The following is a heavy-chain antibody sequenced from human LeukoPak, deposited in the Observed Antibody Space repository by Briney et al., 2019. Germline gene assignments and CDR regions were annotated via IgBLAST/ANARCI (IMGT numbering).Heavy chain of an antibody. V-gene: IGHV3-23*01. CDR2: ISGSGRST. CDR3: ANRDDCFDY. Sequence: PGGSLTLSCAASGFTSSSYAMSWVRHAPGKGLEWVSSISGSGRSTYYADSVTGRFTISRDNSKNTLYLQMNSVRADDTAVYYCANRDDCFDYWGQGALVTVSS. CDR1: GFTSSSYA. J-gene: IGHJ4*02.